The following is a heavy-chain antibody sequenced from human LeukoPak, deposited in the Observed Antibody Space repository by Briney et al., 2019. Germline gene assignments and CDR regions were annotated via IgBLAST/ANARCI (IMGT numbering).Heavy chain of an antibody. J-gene: IGHJ4*02. V-gene: IGHV3-21*01. CDR3: ASLADGSGSYKDY. D-gene: IGHD3-10*01. Sequence: GGSLRLSCAASGFTFSSYCMNWVRQAPGKGLEWVSSISSSSSYISYADSVKGRFTISRDNAKNSLYLQMNSLRAEDTAVYYCASLADGSGSYKDYWGQGTLVTVSS. CDR2: ISSSSSYI. CDR1: GFTFSSYC.